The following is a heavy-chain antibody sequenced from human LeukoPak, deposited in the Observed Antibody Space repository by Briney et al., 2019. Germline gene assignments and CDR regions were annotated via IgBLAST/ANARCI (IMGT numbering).Heavy chain of an antibody. J-gene: IGHJ4*02. D-gene: IGHD6-19*01. CDR2: ISSSSSYI. Sequence: PGGSLRLSCAASGFIFSEAWMRMNWVRQAPGKGLEWVSSISSSSSYIYYADSVKGRFTISRDNAKNSLYLQMNSLRAEDTAVYYCARDLRGVAGNFGYWGQGTLVTVSS. CDR1: GFIFSEAWMR. CDR3: ARDLRGVAGNFGY. V-gene: IGHV3-21*01.